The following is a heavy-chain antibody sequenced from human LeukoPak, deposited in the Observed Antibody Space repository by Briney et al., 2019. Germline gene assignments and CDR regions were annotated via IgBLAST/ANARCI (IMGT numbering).Heavy chain of an antibody. CDR2: ISAYNGNT. CDR1: GYTFTNNG. V-gene: IGHV1-18*01. CDR3: AREVFGGIAARREAYYFDY. D-gene: IGHD6-6*01. Sequence: ASVKVSCKTSGYTFTNNGISWVRQAPGQGLEWMGWISAYNGNTNYAQKLQGRVTMTTDTSTSTAYMELSSLRSEDTAVYYCAREVFGGIAARREAYYFDYWGQGTLVTVSS. J-gene: IGHJ4*02.